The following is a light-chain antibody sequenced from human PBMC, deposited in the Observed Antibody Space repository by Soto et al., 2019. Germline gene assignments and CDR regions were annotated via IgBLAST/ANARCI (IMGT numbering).Light chain of an antibody. J-gene: IGLJ3*02. CDR1: SSDVGAYNY. Sequence: QSALTQSPSASGSPGQSVTISCTGTSSDVGAYNYVSWYQQYPGKAPKLMIYEVTKRPSGVPGRFSGSKSGNTASLTVSGLQAEDEADYYCTSYVGNDIWVFGGGTKVTVL. V-gene: IGLV2-8*01. CDR2: EVT. CDR3: TSYVGNDIWV.